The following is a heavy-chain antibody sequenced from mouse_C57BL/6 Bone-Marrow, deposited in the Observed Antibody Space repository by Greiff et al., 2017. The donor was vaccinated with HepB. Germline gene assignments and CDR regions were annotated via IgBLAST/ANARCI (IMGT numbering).Heavy chain of an antibody. J-gene: IGHJ1*03. CDR3: ARGYGSSYRYFDV. V-gene: IGHV3-8*01. D-gene: IGHD1-1*01. Sequence: EVKLVESGPGLAKPSQTLSLTCSVTGYSITSDYWNWIRKFPGNKLEYMGYISYSGSTYYNPSLKSRISITRDTSKNQYYLQLNSVTTEDTATYYCARGYGSSYRYFDVWGTGTTVTVSS. CDR2: ISYSGST. CDR1: GYSITSDY.